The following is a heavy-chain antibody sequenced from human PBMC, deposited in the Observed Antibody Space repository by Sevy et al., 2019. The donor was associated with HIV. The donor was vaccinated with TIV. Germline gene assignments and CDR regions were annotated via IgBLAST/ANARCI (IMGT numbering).Heavy chain of an antibody. Sequence: GGSLRLSCAASGFTFSSYAMSWVRQAPGKGLEWVSSISGPGGTTYYADSVKGRFTISRDNSKNTLHLQMNSLTADDSAVYYCAKGDEPATDYGDYVPNAFDIWGQGTMVTASS. D-gene: IGHD4-17*01. CDR1: GFTFSSYA. J-gene: IGHJ3*02. V-gene: IGHV3-23*01. CDR2: ISGPGGTT. CDR3: AKGDEPATDYGDYVPNAFDI.